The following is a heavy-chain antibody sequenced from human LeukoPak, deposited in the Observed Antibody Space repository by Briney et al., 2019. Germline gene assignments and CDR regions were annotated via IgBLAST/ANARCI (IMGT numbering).Heavy chain of an antibody. D-gene: IGHD5-18*01. CDR3: ARDGGYSYGSDY. V-gene: IGHV3-21*01. Sequence: GGSLRLSCAASGFSFSSYSMNWVRQAPGKGLEWVSSISNSNSFIYYADSVKGRFTISRGNTENSLYLQMNSLRAEDTAVYYCARDGGYSYGSDYWGQGTLVTVSS. CDR2: ISNSNSFI. J-gene: IGHJ4*02. CDR1: GFSFSSYS.